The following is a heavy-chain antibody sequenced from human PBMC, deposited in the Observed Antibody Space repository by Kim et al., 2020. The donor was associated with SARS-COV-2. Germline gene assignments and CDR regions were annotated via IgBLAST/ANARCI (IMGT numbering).Heavy chain of an antibody. V-gene: IGHV4-34*01. CDR1: GGSFSGYY. CDR2: ISHSGST. Sequence: SETLSLTCAVYGGSFSGYYWSWIRQPPGKGLEWIGEISHSGSTNYNPSLKSRVTISVDTSKNQFPLKLSSVTAADTAVYYCARGRGIAAERYYYYYMDVWGKGTTVTVSS. CDR3: ARGRGIAAERYYYYYMDV. J-gene: IGHJ6*03. D-gene: IGHD6-25*01.